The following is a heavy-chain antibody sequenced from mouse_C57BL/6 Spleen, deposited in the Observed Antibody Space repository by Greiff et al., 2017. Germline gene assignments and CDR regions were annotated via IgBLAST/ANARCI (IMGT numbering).Heavy chain of an antibody. CDR3: AREVYEYDFPWFAY. Sequence: QVQLKQPGTELVKPGASVKLSCKASGYTFTSYWMHWVKQRPGQGLEWIGNINPSNGGTNYNEKFKSKATLTVDKSSSTAYMQLSSLTSEDSAVYYCAREVYEYDFPWFAYWGQGTLVTVSA. V-gene: IGHV1-53*01. CDR2: INPSNGGT. D-gene: IGHD2-4*01. CDR1: GYTFTSYW. J-gene: IGHJ3*01.